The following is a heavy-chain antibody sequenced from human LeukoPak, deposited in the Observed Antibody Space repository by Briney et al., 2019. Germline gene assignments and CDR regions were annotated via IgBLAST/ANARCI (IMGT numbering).Heavy chain of an antibody. V-gene: IGHV1-69*01. CDR3: ARDIVRGYSYGPFDY. Sequence: AASVKVSCKASGGTFSSYAISWVRQAPGQGLEWMGGIIPIFGTANYAQKFQGRVTITADESTSTAYMELSSLRSEDTAVYYCARDIVRGYSYGPFDYWGQGTLVTVSS. J-gene: IGHJ4*02. CDR1: GGTFSSYA. D-gene: IGHD5-18*01. CDR2: IIPIFGTA.